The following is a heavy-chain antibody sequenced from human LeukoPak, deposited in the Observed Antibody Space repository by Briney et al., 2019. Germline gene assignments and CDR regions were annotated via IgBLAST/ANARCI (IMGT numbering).Heavy chain of an antibody. Sequence: SETLSLTCAVYGGSFSGYYLSWIRLPRGKGLEWIGEINHGGSTNYNPSLKSRVTISVDTSKNQFSLKLSSVTAADTAVYYCARFRRYYDILTGYYKYESSDAFDIWGQGTMVTVSS. CDR3: ARFRRYYDILTGYYKYESSDAFDI. J-gene: IGHJ3*02. CDR2: INHGGST. D-gene: IGHD3-9*01. V-gene: IGHV4-34*01. CDR1: GGSFSGYY.